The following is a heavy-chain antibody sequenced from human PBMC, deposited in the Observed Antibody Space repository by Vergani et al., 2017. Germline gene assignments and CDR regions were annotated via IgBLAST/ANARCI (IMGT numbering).Heavy chain of an antibody. CDR2: IYHSGST. CDR1: GFSIDNGYY. D-gene: IGHD3-10*01. CDR3: ARPFYYGSGPWGRGAFDI. Sequence: QVQLQESGPGLVKPSETLSLTCAVSGFSIDNGYYWDWIRQPPGKGLEWIGSIYHSGSTYYNPSLKSRVTISVDTSKNQFSLKLSSVTAADTAVYYCARPFYYGSGPWGRGAFDIWGQGTMVTVSS. J-gene: IGHJ3*02. V-gene: IGHV4-38-2*01.